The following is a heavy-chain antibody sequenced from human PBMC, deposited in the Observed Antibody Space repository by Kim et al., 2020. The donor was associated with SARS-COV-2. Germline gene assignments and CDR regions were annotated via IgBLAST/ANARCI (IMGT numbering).Heavy chain of an antibody. CDR3: ARGRSAAGGYYDSSGYRPAYFDH. CDR2: INHSGST. CDR1: GGSFSGYY. J-gene: IGHJ4*02. Sequence: SETLSLTCAVYGGSFSGYYWNWIRQPPGKGLEWIGEINHSGSTNYNPSLKSRVTISVDTSKNQFSLKVSSVTAADTAVYYCARGRSAAGGYYDSSGYRPAYFDHWGQGTLVTVSS. D-gene: IGHD3-22*01. V-gene: IGHV4-34*01.